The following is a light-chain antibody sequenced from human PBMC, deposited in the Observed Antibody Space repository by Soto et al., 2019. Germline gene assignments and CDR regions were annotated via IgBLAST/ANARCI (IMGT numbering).Light chain of an antibody. CDR2: FDS. J-gene: IGLJ3*02. CDR3: QVWDSSSDHRGV. Sequence: SYELTQPPSVSVAPGKTARIPCGGNNIGGQDVHWYQQKPGQAPVLVIYFDSDRPSGIPERFSGSNSGNTATLTISRVDAGDEADYYCQVWDSSSDHRGVFGGGTKLTVL. V-gene: IGLV3-21*04. CDR1: NIGGQD.